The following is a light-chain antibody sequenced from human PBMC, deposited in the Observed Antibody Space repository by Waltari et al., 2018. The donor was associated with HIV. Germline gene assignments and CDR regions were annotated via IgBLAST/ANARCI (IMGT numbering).Light chain of an antibody. CDR2: DVT. V-gene: IGLV2-8*01. Sequence: QSALTQPPSASGSPGQSVTISCTGTSSDVGAYNYVSWFQQHPGKAPKLMIYDVTKRPSGVPYRFSGSMSGNAASLTVAGLQAEDEADYYCASHAGSKDVFGGGTRLTVL. J-gene: IGLJ2*01. CDR1: SSDVGAYNY. CDR3: ASHAGSKDV.